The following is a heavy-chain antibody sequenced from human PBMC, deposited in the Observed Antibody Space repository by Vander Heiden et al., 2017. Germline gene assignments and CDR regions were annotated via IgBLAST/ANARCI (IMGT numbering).Heavy chain of an antibody. CDR1: GGSISSGGYY. Sequence: QVQLQESGPGLVKPSQTLSLTCTVPGGSISSGGYYWSWFSQHHGKGLEWIGYIYYSGSTYYNPSLKSLVTISVDTSKNQFSLKLSSVTAADTAVYYCARGYYDSSGYYLDRYYFDYWGQGTLVTVSS. CDR3: ARGYYDSSGYYLDRYYFDY. J-gene: IGHJ4*02. V-gene: IGHV4-31*01. CDR2: IYYSGST. D-gene: IGHD3-22*01.